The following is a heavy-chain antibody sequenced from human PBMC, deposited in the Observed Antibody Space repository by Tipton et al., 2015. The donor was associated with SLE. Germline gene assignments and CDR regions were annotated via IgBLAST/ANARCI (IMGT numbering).Heavy chain of an antibody. CDR3: ARGSLLPFDH. D-gene: IGHD2-15*01. V-gene: IGHV3-23*01. CDR2: ISDSGGDT. Sequence: SLRLSCAASGFTFRNYGMNWVRQTPGKGLEWVSSISDSGGDTHYADSVKGRFTISRDNSQSTLYLQMNNLRAEDTAVYYCARGSLLPFDHWGQGTLVTVSS. J-gene: IGHJ4*02. CDR1: GFTFRNYG.